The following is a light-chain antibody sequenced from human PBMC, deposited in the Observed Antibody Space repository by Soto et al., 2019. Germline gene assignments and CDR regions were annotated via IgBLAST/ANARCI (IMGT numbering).Light chain of an antibody. CDR2: WAS. Sequence: ALTPAPDSLAACLADTDTSTCTSSQSALYSSNNKNYLAWYQQKPGQPPKLLIYWASTRESGVPDRFSGSGSGTDFTLTISSLQAEDFATYFCQQAISFPRTFGQGTKV. V-gene: IGKV4-1*01. J-gene: IGKJ1*01. CDR3: QQAISFPRT. CDR1: QSALYSSNNKNY.